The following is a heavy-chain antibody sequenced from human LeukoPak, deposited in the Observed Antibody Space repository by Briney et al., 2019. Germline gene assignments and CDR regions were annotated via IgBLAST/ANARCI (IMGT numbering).Heavy chain of an antibody. CDR1: GYTFTGYY. CDR2: INPNSGGT. CDR3: ASTPYYDSSGYNY. J-gene: IGHJ4*02. D-gene: IGHD3-22*01. V-gene: IGHV1-2*02. Sequence: ASVNVSCKASGYTFTGYYMHWVRQAPGQGLEWMGWINPNSGGTNYAQKFQGRVTMTRDTSIGTAYMELSRLRSDDTAVYYCASTPYYDSSGYNYWGQGTLVTVSS.